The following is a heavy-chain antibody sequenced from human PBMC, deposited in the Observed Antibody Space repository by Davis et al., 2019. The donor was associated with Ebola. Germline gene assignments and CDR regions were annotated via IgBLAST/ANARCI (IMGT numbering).Heavy chain of an antibody. J-gene: IGHJ4*02. CDR1: GGSFSGYY. CDR2: INHSGST. Sequence: MPSETLSLTCAVYGGSFSGYYWSWIRQPPGKGLEWIGEINHSGSTNYNPSLKSRVTISVDTSKNQFSLKLSSVTAADTAVYYCARGRLGYCNSTSCPNLGYWGQGTLVTVSS. D-gene: IGHD2-2*01. CDR3: ARGRLGYCNSTSCPNLGY. V-gene: IGHV4-34*01.